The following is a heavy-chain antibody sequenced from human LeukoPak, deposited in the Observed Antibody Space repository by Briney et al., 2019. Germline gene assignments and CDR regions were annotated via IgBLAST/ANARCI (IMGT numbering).Heavy chain of an antibody. CDR3: GKDRAARLNWRSGGAGFDP. CDR2: ISYDGSNK. J-gene: IGHJ5*02. V-gene: IGHV3-30*18. Sequence: PGRSLRLSCAASGFTFSSYGMHWVRQAPGKGLEWVAVISYDGSNKYYADSVKCRFTISRDNSKNTLYLQMNSLRAEDTAVYYCGKDRAARLNWRSGGAGFDPWGQGTLVTVSS. D-gene: IGHD1-1*01. CDR1: GFTFSSYG.